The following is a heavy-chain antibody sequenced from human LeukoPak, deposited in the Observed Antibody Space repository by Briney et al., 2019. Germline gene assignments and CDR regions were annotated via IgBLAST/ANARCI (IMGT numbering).Heavy chain of an antibody. CDR1: GGTFSSYT. CDR3: ARLVPAATPDSKNRDC. J-gene: IGHJ4*02. CDR2: IIPSLGIA. V-gene: IGHV1-69*02. D-gene: IGHD2-2*01. Sequence: PVKVSCKASGGTFSSYTISWVRQAPGQGLEWRGRIIPSLGIANYAQKFQGRVTITADKSTSTDYMELSSLRSEDTAVYYCARLVPAATPDSKNRDCWGQGTLVTVSS.